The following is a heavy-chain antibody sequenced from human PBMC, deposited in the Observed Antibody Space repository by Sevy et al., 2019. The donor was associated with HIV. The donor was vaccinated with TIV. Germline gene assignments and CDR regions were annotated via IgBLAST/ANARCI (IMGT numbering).Heavy chain of an antibody. CDR2: IIPIFGTA. D-gene: IGHD6-13*01. J-gene: IGHJ4*02. V-gene: IGHV1-69*13. CDR3: ARDLQQLASGYFDY. Sequence: ASVKVSCKASGGTFSSYAISWVRQAPGQGFEWMGGIIPIFGTANYAQKFQGRVTITADESTSTAYMELSSLRSEDTAVYYCARDLQQLASGYFDYWGQGTLVTVSS. CDR1: GGTFSSYA.